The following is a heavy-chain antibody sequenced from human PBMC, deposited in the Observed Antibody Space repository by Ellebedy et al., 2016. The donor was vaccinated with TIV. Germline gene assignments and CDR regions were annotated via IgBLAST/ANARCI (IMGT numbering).Heavy chain of an antibody. Sequence: SETLSLXXTVSGGSISSGGYYWSWIRQHPGKGLEWIGYIYYSGSTYYNPSLKSRVTISVDTSKNQFSLNLSSVTAADTAVYYCARTRKLDYGDYLTFDLWGRGTLVAVSS. D-gene: IGHD4-17*01. CDR1: GGSISSGGYY. J-gene: IGHJ2*01. CDR3: ARTRKLDYGDYLTFDL. CDR2: IYYSGST. V-gene: IGHV4-31*03.